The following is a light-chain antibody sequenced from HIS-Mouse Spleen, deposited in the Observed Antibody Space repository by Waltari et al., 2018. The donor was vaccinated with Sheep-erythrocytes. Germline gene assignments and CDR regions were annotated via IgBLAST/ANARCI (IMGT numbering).Light chain of an antibody. CDR3: QAWDSSTAWV. V-gene: IGLV3-1*01. J-gene: IGLJ3*02. Sequence: SYELTQPPSVSVSPGQTASITCSGDKLGDKYACWYQQKPGQSPVLVIYQDSKRPSGIPERVSGSNSGNTATLTIRGTQAIDEADYYCQAWDSSTAWVFGGGTKLTVL. CDR2: QDS. CDR1: KLGDKY.